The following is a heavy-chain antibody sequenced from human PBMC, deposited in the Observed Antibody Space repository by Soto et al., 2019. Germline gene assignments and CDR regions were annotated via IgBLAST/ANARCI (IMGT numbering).Heavy chain of an antibody. CDR1: GYTFTRYG. V-gene: IGHV1-18*01. Sequence: ASVKVSCKASGYTFTRYGIGWARQAPGQGLEWMGWINTYNGNTNYAQNVQGRVTLTTDTSTSTAYMELRSLRADDTAVYYCARGHYGDYYGMDVWGQGTTVTVSS. CDR3: ARGHYGDYYGMDV. J-gene: IGHJ6*02. CDR2: INTYNGNT. D-gene: IGHD4-17*01.